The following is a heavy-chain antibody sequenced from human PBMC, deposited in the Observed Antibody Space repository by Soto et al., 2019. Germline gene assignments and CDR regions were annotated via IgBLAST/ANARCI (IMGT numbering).Heavy chain of an antibody. J-gene: IGHJ4*02. CDR2: IFPGDSDT. Sequence: GESLKISCQGSGYNFTTYWIGWVRQMPGKGLEWMGIIFPGDSDTRYSPSFQGQVTISADKSIRTAYLQWSSLKASDTAIYYCARQTCGGDCYPTLNFDVWGQGTLVTVSS. CDR1: GYNFTTYW. D-gene: IGHD2-21*01. V-gene: IGHV5-51*01. CDR3: ARQTCGGDCYPTLNFDV.